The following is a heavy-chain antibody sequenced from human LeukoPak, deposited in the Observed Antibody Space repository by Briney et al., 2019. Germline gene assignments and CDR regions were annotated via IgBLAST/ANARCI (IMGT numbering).Heavy chain of an antibody. Sequence: EASVKVSCKASGYTFTSYGITWVRQAPGQGLEWMGWISAYNGNTYYAQKLQGRVTMTTDTSTSTAYMELRSLRSDDTAVYYCAGEWGSYSTSAGNFDDWGQGTLDTVSS. CDR2: ISAYNGNT. J-gene: IGHJ4*02. D-gene: IGHD1-26*01. V-gene: IGHV1-18*01. CDR3: AGEWGSYSTSAGNFDD. CDR1: GYTFTSYG.